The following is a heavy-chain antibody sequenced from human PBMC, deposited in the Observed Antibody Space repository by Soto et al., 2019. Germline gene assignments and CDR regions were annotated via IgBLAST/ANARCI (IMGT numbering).Heavy chain of an antibody. CDR2: VRSDGDTT. CDR3: AKGKGVGATPDGANC. D-gene: IGHD1-26*01. Sequence: EVQVLESGGGLVQPGGSLRLSCAASGFTFSRYGMNWVRKAPGKGLEWVSGVRSDGDTTYNADSVKGRFTVSRDNFKNTVDLQMNSLRVEDTAVYYCAKGKGVGATPDGANCWGQGTLVTVSS. V-gene: IGHV3-23*01. CDR1: GFTFSRYG. J-gene: IGHJ4*02.